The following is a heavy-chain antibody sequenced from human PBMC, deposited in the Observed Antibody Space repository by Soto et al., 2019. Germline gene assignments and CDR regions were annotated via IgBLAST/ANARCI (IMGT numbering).Heavy chain of an antibody. D-gene: IGHD6-19*01. J-gene: IGHJ6*02. CDR3: AKAGSSGWYDYYYYGMDV. CDR1: GFTFSSYA. V-gene: IGHV3-23*01. Sequence: GGSLRLSCAASGFTFSSYAMSWVRQAPGKGLEWVSAISGSGGSTYYADSVKGRFTISRDNSKNTLYLQMNSLRAEDTAVYYCAKAGSSGWYDYYYYGMDVCGQGTTVTVSS. CDR2: ISGSGGST.